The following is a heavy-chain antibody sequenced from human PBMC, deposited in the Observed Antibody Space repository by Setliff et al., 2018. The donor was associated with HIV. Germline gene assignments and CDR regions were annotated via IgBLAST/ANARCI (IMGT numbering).Heavy chain of an antibody. V-gene: IGHV1-69-2*01. J-gene: IGHJ4*02. CDR2: VDPEDGEN. CDR3: ATVRIVGATEFDY. D-gene: IGHD1-26*01. Sequence: GAAVKVSCKASGYIFRNHYIHWVRQAPGEGLEWVGRVDPEDGENRYAMKFQGSVTISADTSTDTTYLSLTSLRSQDTAVYYCATVRIVGATEFDYWGQGTMVTVSS. CDR1: GYIFRNHY.